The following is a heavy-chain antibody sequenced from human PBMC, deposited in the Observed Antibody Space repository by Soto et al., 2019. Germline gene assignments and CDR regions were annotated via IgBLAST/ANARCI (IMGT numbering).Heavy chain of an antibody. CDR1: GFTFSDYW. J-gene: IGHJ4*02. Sequence: GGSLRLSCEASGFTFSDYWIHWVRQAPGRGLVRVSRVQGNGIGTNYADSVEGRFTISRDNAKNTVYLQMNGLRSDDTALYYCALPYAGDPAGFDYWGQGTLVTVSS. CDR3: ALPYAGDPAGFDY. D-gene: IGHD2-21*02. CDR2: VQGNGIGT. V-gene: IGHV3-74*01.